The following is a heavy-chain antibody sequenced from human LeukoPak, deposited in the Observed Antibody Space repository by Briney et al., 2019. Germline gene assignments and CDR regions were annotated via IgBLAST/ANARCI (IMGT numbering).Heavy chain of an antibody. J-gene: IGHJ6*04. CDR2: IYTSGST. D-gene: IGHD2-2*01. V-gene: IGHV4-4*07. CDR1: GGSFSNYY. Sequence: SETLSLTCTVSGGSFSNYYWSWIRQPAGKGLEWIGRIYTSGSTNYNPSVKSRVTMSVDTSNNQFSLKLSSVTAADTAVYYCARGYCSSTSCYYYYGMDVWGKGTTVTVSS. CDR3: ARGYCSSTSCYYYYGMDV.